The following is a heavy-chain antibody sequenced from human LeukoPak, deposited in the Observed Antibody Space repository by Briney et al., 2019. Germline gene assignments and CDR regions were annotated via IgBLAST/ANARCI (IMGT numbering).Heavy chain of an antibody. CDR2: IYPGDSDT. CDR3: ARSGSSGWPYFDY. D-gene: IGHD6-19*01. V-gene: IGHV5-51*01. J-gene: IGHJ4*02. Sequence: GESLKISCKGSGYSFTSYWIDWVRQMPGKGLEWRGIIYPGDSDTRYSPSFQGQVTISADKSISTAYLQWSSLKASETAMYYCARSGSSGWPYFDYWGQGTLVTVSS. CDR1: GYSFTSYW.